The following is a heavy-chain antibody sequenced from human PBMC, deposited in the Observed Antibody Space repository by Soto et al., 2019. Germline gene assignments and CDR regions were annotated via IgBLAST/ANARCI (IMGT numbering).Heavy chain of an antibody. CDR1: GYTFTTFG. J-gene: IGHJ4*02. CDR3: ARAGWLFAEAF. Sequence: ASVKVSCKASGYTFTTFGISWVRQAPGQGLEWMGWISPYNGNTNYAQNFQGRVIVTADTSTNTAYMELRSLRSDDTAVYYCARAGWLFAEAFWGQGTLVTVSS. D-gene: IGHD3-3*01. CDR2: ISPYNGNT. V-gene: IGHV1-18*01.